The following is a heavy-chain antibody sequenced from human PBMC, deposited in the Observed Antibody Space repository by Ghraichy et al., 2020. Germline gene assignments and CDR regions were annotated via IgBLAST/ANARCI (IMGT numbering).Heavy chain of an antibody. CDR3: ARGDYSNRDLVPGFDY. Sequence: SQTLSLTCTVSGGSISSYYWSWIRQPPGKGLEWIGYIYYSGSTNYNPSLKSRVTISVDTSKNQFSLKLSSVTAADTAVYYCARGDYSNRDLVPGFDYWGQGTLVTVSS. CDR2: IYYSGST. D-gene: IGHD4-11*01. V-gene: IGHV4-59*01. CDR1: GGSISSYY. J-gene: IGHJ4*02.